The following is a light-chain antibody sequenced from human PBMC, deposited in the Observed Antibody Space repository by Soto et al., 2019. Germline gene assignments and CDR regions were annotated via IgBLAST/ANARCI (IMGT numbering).Light chain of an antibody. V-gene: IGLV2-23*02. CDR3: CSFAGSSTFWV. CDR2: EVN. J-gene: IGLJ3*02. Sequence: QSALTQPASVSGSPGQSITISCSGTTSDVGGYDVVSWYQQHPGKAPKLMIFEVNQRPSGVSDRFSGSKSGNTASLTISGLQAVDEADYYCCSFAGSSTFWVFGGGTKVTVL. CDR1: TSDVGGYDV.